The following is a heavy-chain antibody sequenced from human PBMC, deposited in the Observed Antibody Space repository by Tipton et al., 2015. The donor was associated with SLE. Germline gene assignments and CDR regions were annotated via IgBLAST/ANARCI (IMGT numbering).Heavy chain of an antibody. CDR2: ISGSGGGT. CDR1: GFTFSSYA. V-gene: IGHV3-23*01. Sequence: SLRLSCAASGFTFSSYAMSWVRQAPGKGLEWVSGISGSGGGTYYADSVKGRFTISRDNSKNTLYLQMNSLRAEDTAVYYCAREGVVIIGGVYYYYGMDVWGQGTTVTVSS. CDR3: AREGVVIIGGVYYYYGMDV. D-gene: IGHD3-3*01. J-gene: IGHJ6*02.